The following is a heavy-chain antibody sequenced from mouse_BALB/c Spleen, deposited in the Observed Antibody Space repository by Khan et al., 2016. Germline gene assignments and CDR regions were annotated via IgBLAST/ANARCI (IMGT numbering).Heavy chain of an antibody. D-gene: IGHD4-1*01. CDR2: ISYSCIS. V-gene: IGHV3-2*02. CDR3: ARKLTRHYFDY. J-gene: IGHJ2*01. Sequence: EVQLQESGPGLVKPSQSLSLTCTVTGYSITSDYAWNWIRQFPGNKLEWMGYISYSCISTYNPSLKNRISITRDTSKNKVFLQLNLVTTENTATYYYARKLTRHYFDYWGQGNTLTVSS. CDR1: GYSITSDYA.